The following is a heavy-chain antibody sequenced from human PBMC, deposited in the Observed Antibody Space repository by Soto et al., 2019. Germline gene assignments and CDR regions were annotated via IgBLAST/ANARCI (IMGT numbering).Heavy chain of an antibody. Sequence: ASVKVSCKVSGYTLTELSMHWVRQAPGKGLEWMGNFDPKDGETIYAQKFQGRVTMTEDTSTDTAYMELSSLRSEDTAVYYCATHLRVATIISWFDPWGQGTLVTVS. V-gene: IGHV1-24*01. J-gene: IGHJ5*02. D-gene: IGHD5-12*01. CDR3: ATHLRVATIISWFDP. CDR1: GYTLTELS. CDR2: FDPKDGET.